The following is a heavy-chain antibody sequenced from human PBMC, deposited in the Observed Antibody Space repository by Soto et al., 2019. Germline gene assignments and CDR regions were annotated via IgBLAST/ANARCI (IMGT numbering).Heavy chain of an antibody. CDR2: IYYSGST. Sequence: PSATLSLTCTVSGGSVSSGSYYWTWIRQPPGKGLEWIGYIYYSGSTNYNPSLKSRVTISVDTSKNQFSLKLTSVTAADTAVYYCARDIRGYSRAFDYWGQGTLVTVSS. CDR3: ARDIRGYSRAFDY. CDR1: GGSVSSGSYY. D-gene: IGHD5-18*01. V-gene: IGHV4-61*01. J-gene: IGHJ4*02.